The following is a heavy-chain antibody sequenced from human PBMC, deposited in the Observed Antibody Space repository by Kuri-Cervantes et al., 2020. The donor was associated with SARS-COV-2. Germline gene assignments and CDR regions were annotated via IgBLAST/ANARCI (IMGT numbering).Heavy chain of an antibody. D-gene: IGHD5-18*01. V-gene: IGHV3-23*01. CDR1: GFTFNGYD. CDR2: IGRTGERI. J-gene: IGHJ6*03. Sequence: GESLKISCVTSGFTFNGYDMDWVRQAPTKGLEWVSNIGRTGERIYYADSVKGRFTISRDNSKNTLYLQMNSLRAEDTAVYYCAKRGGYSYGSPPDYYYYYYMDVWGKGTTVTVSS. CDR3: AKRGGYSYGSPPDYYYYYYMDV.